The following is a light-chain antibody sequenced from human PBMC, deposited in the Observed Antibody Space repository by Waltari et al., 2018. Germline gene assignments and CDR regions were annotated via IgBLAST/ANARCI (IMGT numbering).Light chain of an antibody. J-gene: IGLJ1*01. CDR3: QSYDRSLSACI. Sequence: QSVLTQSPSVSGAPGQRVTISCTGTNSNIGANSAVHWYQQLPGTAPRLLINGNNNRPEGVPDRFSVSKSGTSASLAITGLQAEDEADYYCQSYDRSLSACIFGTGTTVTVL. V-gene: IGLV1-40*01. CDR1: NSNIGANSA. CDR2: GNN.